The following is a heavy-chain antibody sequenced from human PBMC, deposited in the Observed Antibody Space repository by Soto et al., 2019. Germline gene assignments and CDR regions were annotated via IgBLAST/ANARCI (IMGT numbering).Heavy chain of an antibody. J-gene: IGHJ4*02. V-gene: IGHV4-31*03. D-gene: IGHD6-19*01. CDR2: ISYSGNT. Sequence: QVQLQESGPGLLKPSQTLSLTCTVSGGSINSGGYYWSWIRQPPGKGLELFGYISYSGNTYSNPSLRSRVTISVDTSKNQFSLKLSSVTAADTAVYYCARASSGWYAHDYWGQGTLVTVSS. CDR3: ARASSGWYAHDY. CDR1: GGSINSGGYY.